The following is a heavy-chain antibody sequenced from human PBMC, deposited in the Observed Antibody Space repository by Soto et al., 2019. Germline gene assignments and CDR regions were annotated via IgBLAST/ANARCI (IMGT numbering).Heavy chain of an antibody. CDR1: GFTFSSYE. J-gene: IGHJ4*02. Sequence: PGGSLRLSCRASGFTFSSYEMTWVRQAPGKGLEWVSGITGGSGFTFYADSVKGRFTISRDDSENTLFLQMSSLRAEDTAKYYCAKSGPTNYFDFWGQGTLVTVSS. D-gene: IGHD1-26*01. CDR2: ITGGSGFT. V-gene: IGHV3-23*01. CDR3: AKSGPTNYFDF.